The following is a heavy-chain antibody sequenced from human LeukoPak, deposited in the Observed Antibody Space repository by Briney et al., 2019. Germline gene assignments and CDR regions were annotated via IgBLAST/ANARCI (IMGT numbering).Heavy chain of an antibody. Sequence: PGGSLRLSCAASGFTFSSYAMNWVRQAPGKGLEWVSAITNSGGNRQYTDSVKGRFTISRDNSKNTLYLQMDSLRADDTAVYYCAKSSRYGTGWYGKIDYWGQGTLVTVSS. CDR3: AKSSRYGTGWYGKIDY. V-gene: IGHV3-23*01. CDR1: GFTFSSYA. CDR2: ITNSGGNR. J-gene: IGHJ4*02. D-gene: IGHD6-19*01.